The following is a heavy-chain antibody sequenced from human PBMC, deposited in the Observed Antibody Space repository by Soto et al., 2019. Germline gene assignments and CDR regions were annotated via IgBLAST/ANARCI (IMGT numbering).Heavy chain of an antibody. Sequence: PSETLSLTCTVSGGSISSGGYYWSWIRQHPGKGLEWIGYIYYSGSTYYNPSLKSRVTISVDTSKNQFSLKLSSVTAADTAVYYCARDREAAPLGGDVWGQGTTVTVSS. CDR3: ARDREAAPLGGDV. V-gene: IGHV4-31*03. J-gene: IGHJ6*02. D-gene: IGHD6-13*01. CDR2: IYYSGST. CDR1: GGSISSGGYY.